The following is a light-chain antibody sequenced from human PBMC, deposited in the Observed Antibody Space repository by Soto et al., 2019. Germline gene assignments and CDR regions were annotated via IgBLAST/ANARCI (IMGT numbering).Light chain of an antibody. CDR2: WGS. J-gene: IGKJ4*01. V-gene: IGKV2-28*01. Sequence: DIVMTQSPLSLPVTPGEPASISCRSSQSLLYSNRYNYLDWYLQKPGQSPQLLIYWGSNRASGVPDRFSGSGSGTDFTLKISRVEAEDVGVYYCMQALQSPLTFGGGTKVEIK. CDR3: MQALQSPLT. CDR1: QSLLYSNRYNY.